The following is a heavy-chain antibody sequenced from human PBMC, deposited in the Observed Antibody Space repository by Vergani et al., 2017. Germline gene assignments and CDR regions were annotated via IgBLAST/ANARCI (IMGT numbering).Heavy chain of an antibody. V-gene: IGHV3-23*01. CDR2: SSGSGGST. Sequence: EVQLLESGGGLVQPGGSLRLSCAASGFTFSSYAMRWVRQAPGKGLEWVSPSSGSGGSTYYADSVKGRFTISRDNSKNTLYLQMNSLRAEDTAVYYCAVRDYCYYMDVWGKGTTVTVSS. CDR1: GFTFSSYA. CDR3: AVRDYCYYMDV. D-gene: IGHD3-10*01. J-gene: IGHJ6*03.